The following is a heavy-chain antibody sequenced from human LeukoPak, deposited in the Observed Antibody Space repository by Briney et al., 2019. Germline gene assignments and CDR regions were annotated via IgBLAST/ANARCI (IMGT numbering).Heavy chain of an antibody. D-gene: IGHD6-6*01. CDR3: TRYSSSDNWFDP. J-gene: IGHJ5*02. CDR1: GFTFSGYG. CDR2: IRNKANSYAT. V-gene: IGHV3-73*01. Sequence: GGSLRLSCAASGFTFSGYGMHWVRQASGKGLEWVGRIRNKANSYATAYTASVKGRFTISRDDSKNTAYLQMNSLKTEDTAVYYCTRYSSSDNWFDPWGQGTLVTVSS.